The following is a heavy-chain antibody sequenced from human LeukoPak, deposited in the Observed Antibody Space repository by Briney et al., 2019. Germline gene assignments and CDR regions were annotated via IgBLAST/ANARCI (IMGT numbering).Heavy chain of an antibody. CDR2: ISASAIST. J-gene: IGHJ4*02. V-gene: IGHV3-23*01. CDR1: GFTFSSYA. Sequence: GGSLRLSCAASGFTFSSYAMSWVRQAPGKGLEWVSAISASAISTYYAASVKGRFTISRDFFKNTLYLQMNSLRAEDTAVYYCAKDGSNSDGDYFDYWGQGTLVTVSS. CDR3: AKDGSNSDGDYFDY. D-gene: IGHD4-17*01.